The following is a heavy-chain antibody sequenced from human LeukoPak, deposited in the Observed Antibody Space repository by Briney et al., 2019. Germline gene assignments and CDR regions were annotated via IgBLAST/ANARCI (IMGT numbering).Heavy chain of an antibody. J-gene: IGHJ3*02. CDR1: GFTFSSYV. Sequence: GGSLRLSCAASGFTFSSYVMSWVRQPPGKGLEWVSGISGSDDSTYYADSVKGRFSISRDNSKNTLYLQMNSLRAEDTAVYYCAKVWSHGFDIWGQGTMVTVSS. D-gene: IGHD3-16*01. CDR3: AKVWSHGFDI. CDR2: ISGSDDST. V-gene: IGHV3-23*01.